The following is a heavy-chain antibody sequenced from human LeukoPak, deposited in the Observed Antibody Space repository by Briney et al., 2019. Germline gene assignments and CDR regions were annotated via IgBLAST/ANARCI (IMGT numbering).Heavy chain of an antibody. CDR1: GFTFSSYW. CDR3: ARGGSPPEALGDTFDI. D-gene: IGHD1-26*01. Sequence: AGSLRLSCAASGFTFSSYWMHWVRQAPGKGLVWVSRIKIGGSNTNSADSVKGRFTISRDNAKNTLYLQMNSLRAEDTAVYYCARGGSPPEALGDTFDIWGQGTMVTVSS. J-gene: IGHJ3*02. CDR2: IKIGGSNT. V-gene: IGHV3-74*01.